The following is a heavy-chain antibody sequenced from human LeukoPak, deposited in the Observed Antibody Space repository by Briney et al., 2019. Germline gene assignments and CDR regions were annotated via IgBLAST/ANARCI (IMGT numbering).Heavy chain of an antibody. V-gene: IGHV3-11*04. CDR3: ARDPGIAARPNDY. J-gene: IGHJ4*02. D-gene: IGHD6-6*01. CDR2: ISSSGSTI. CDR1: GFTFSNYA. Sequence: GGSLRLSCAASGFTFSNYAMRWVRQAPGKGLEWVSYISSSGSTIYYADSVKGRFTISRDNAKNSLYLQMNSLRAEDTAVYYCARDPGIAARPNDYWGQGTLVTVSS.